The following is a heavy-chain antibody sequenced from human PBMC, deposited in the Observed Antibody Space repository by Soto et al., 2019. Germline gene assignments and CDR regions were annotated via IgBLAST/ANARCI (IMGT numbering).Heavy chain of an antibody. CDR3: ALDPLYDILTGYSDY. J-gene: IGHJ4*02. CDR1: GYTFTSYG. D-gene: IGHD3-9*01. V-gene: IGHV1-18*01. CDR2: ISAYNGNT. Sequence: QVQLVQSGAEVKKPGASVKVSCKASGYTFTSYGISWVRQAPGQGLEWMGWISAYNGNTTYAQKLQGRVTMTTDTSTSPAYMELRSLRSEDTAVHYCALDPLYDILTGYSDYWGQGPLVTVSS.